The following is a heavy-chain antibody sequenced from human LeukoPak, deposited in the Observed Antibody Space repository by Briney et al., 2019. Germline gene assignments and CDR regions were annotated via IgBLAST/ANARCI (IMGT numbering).Heavy chain of an antibody. J-gene: IGHJ4*02. V-gene: IGHV3-33*08. D-gene: IGHD1-14*01. CDR2: ICYDGSKK. Sequence: GGSLRLSCATSGFTFSSHCFHWVRQAPGKGLEWVADICYDGSKKYYAESVKDRSTISRDDPKNTLHVKMNSLRAEHTAVYYCARDVSDNSLDYWGQGTLVTVSS. CDR3: ARDVSDNSLDY. CDR1: GFTFSSHC.